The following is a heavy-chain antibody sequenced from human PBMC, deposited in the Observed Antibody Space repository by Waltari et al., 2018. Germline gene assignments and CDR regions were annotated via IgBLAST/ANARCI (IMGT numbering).Heavy chain of an antibody. CDR2: IYTSGST. V-gene: IGHV4-4*09. Sequence: QVQLQESGPGLVKPSETLSLTCTVSGGSISSYYWSWIRHPPGKGLEWIGYIYTSGSTNYNPSLKSRVTISVDTSKNQFSLKLSSVTAADTAVYYCARDGYGQQLAFDYWGQGTLVTVSS. D-gene: IGHD6-13*01. CDR3: ARDGYGQQLAFDY. J-gene: IGHJ4*02. CDR1: GGSISSYY.